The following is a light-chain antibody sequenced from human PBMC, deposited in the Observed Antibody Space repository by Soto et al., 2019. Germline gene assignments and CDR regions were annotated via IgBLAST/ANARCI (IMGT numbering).Light chain of an antibody. Sequence: DIPLTQSPSFLPASVGHRVTITCRASQAISNYLAWYQQKPGKAPKLLICSASTLESGVPSRFSGSGSGTEFTLTISSLQPEDFATYYCQHLNGYPRTFGQGTKVEIK. V-gene: IGKV1-9*01. CDR3: QHLNGYPRT. CDR1: QAISNY. CDR2: SAS. J-gene: IGKJ1*01.